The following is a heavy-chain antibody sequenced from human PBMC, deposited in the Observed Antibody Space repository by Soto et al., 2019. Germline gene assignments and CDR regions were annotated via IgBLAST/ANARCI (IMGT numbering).Heavy chain of an antibody. V-gene: IGHV5-10-1*01. CDR1: GYSFTSYW. CDR3: ARHITGTTFGYYGMDV. D-gene: IGHD1-20*01. Sequence: GESLKISCKGSGYSFTSYWISWVRQMPGKGLEWMGRIDPSDSYTNYSPSFQGHVTISADKSISTAYLQWSSLKASDTAMCYCARHITGTTFGYYGMDVWGQGTTVTVSS. CDR2: IDPSDSYT. J-gene: IGHJ6*02.